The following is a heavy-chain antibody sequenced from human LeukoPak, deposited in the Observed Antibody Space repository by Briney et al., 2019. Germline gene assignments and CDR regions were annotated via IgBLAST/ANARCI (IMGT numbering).Heavy chain of an antibody. CDR2: IYTSGST. D-gene: IGHD1-14*01. Sequence: SETLSLTCTVSGGSISSYYWSWIRQPAGKGLEWIGRIYTSGSTNYNPSLKSRVTMSVDTSKNQFSLKLIFVTAADTAVYYYARDLGSYNRYYFDFWGQGTLVTVSS. CDR1: GGSISSYY. V-gene: IGHV4-4*07. CDR3: ARDLGSYNRYYFDF. J-gene: IGHJ4*02.